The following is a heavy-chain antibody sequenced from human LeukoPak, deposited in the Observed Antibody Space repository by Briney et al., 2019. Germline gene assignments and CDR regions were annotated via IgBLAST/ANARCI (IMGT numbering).Heavy chain of an antibody. J-gene: IGHJ6*03. D-gene: IGHD1-7*01. Sequence: GGSLRLSCAASGFTFSNAWMSWVRQAPGKGLEWVGRIKSKTDGGTTDYAAPVKGRFTISRDDSKNTLYLQMNSLKTEDTAVYYCTTYNWNYGVGGQVYYYYYMDVWGKGTTVTVSS. V-gene: IGHV3-15*01. CDR1: GFTFSNAW. CDR2: IKSKTDGGTT. CDR3: TTYNWNYGVGGQVYYYYYMDV.